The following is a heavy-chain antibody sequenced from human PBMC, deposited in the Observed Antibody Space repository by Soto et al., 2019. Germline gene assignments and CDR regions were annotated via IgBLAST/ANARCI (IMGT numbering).Heavy chain of an antibody. J-gene: IGHJ5*01. CDR1: RYTFPRYG. D-gene: IGHD5-18*01. CDR3: AGDQRGYSYGWNWFDY. V-gene: IGHV1-18*01. CDR2: ISAYNGNT. Sequence: ASVTVSRKASRYTFPRYGISWVRQAPGQGLAWVGWISAYNGNTNYAQKLQGRVTMTTDTSTSTAYMELRSLRSDDTAVYYWAGDQRGYSYGWNWFDYWGQGTLVTVSS.